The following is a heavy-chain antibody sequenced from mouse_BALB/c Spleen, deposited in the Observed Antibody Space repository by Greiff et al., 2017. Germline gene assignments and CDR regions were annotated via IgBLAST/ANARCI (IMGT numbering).Heavy chain of an antibody. V-gene: IGHV2-3*01. J-gene: IGHJ3*01. CDR1: GFTFSSFG. CDR2: IWGDGST. CDR3: AAYRWFAY. D-gene: IGHD2-14*01. Sequence: VQVVESGGGLVQPGGSRKLSCAASGFTFSSFGMHWVRQPPGKGLEWLGVIWGDGSTNYHSALISRLSISKDNSKSQVFLKLNSLQTDDTATYYCAAYRWFAYWGQGTLVTVSA.